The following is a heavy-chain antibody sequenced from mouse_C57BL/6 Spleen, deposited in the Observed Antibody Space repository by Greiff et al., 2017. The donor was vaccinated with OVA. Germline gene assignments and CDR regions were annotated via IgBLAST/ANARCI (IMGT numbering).Heavy chain of an antibody. V-gene: IGHV5-4*03. CDR3: ARVGDYYGNYRGGFDY. CDR1: GFTFSSYA. D-gene: IGHD2-1*01. CDR2: ISDGGSYT. J-gene: IGHJ2*01. Sequence: EVKLMESGGGLVKPGGSLKLSCAASGFTFSSYAMSWVRQTPEKRLEWVATISDGGSYTYYPDNVKGRFTISRDNAKNNLYLQMSHLKSEDTAMYYCARVGDYYGNYRGGFDYWGQGTTLTVSS.